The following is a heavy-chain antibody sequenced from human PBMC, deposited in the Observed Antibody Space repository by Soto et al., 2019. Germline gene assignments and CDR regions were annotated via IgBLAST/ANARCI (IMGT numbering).Heavy chain of an antibody. D-gene: IGHD5-12*01. CDR1: GFTFSSYA. CDR2: ISYDGSNK. J-gene: IGHJ3*02. Sequence: GGSLRLSCAASGFTFSSYAMHWVRQAPGKGLEWVAVISYDGSNKYYADSVKGRFTISRDNSKNTLYLQMNSLRAEDTAVYYCASDSGYDVDAFDIWGQGTMVT. V-gene: IGHV3-30-3*01. CDR3: ASDSGYDVDAFDI.